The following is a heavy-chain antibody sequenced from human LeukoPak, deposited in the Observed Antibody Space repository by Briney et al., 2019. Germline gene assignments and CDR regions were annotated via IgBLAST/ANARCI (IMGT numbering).Heavy chain of an antibody. J-gene: IGHJ4*02. CDR3: ARFCSSTSCYYYFDY. CDR2: IIPIFGTA. D-gene: IGHD2-2*01. V-gene: IGHV1-69*13. CDR1: VRTFSSYA. Sequence: SVKVSCKASVRTFSSYAISWVRQAPGQGLEWMGGIIPIFGTANYAQKFQGRVTITADESTSTAYMELSSLRSEDTAVYYCARFCSSTSCYYYFDYWGQGTLVTVSS.